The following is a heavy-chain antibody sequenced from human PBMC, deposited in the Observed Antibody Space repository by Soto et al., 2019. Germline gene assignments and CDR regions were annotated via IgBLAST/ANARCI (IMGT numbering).Heavy chain of an antibody. J-gene: IGHJ4*02. V-gene: IGHV4-30-2*01. Sequence: QLPLPESGSGLVKPSQTLSLTCAVSGGSISSGGYSWSWIRPPPGKGLEWIGYIYHSGSTYYNPSPKSRGTISVDRSKNQFSLKLSSVTAADTAVYYCARGHSGYDVGCHYWGQGTLVTVSS. D-gene: IGHD5-12*01. CDR2: IYHSGST. CDR1: GGSISSGGYS. CDR3: ARGHSGYDVGCHY.